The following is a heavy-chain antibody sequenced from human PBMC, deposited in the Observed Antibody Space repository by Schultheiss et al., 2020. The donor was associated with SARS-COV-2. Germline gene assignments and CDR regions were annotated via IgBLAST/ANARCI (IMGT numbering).Heavy chain of an antibody. V-gene: IGHV3-11*04. CDR1: GFTFSDYY. J-gene: IGHJ4*02. Sequence: GGSLRLSCAASGFTFSDYYMSWIRQAPGKGLEWVSYISSSGSTIYYADSVKGRFTISRDNSKNTLYLQMNSLRAEDTAVYYCARGYYDFWSGFDYWGQGTLVTVSS. CDR3: ARGYYDFWSGFDY. CDR2: ISSSGSTI. D-gene: IGHD3-3*01.